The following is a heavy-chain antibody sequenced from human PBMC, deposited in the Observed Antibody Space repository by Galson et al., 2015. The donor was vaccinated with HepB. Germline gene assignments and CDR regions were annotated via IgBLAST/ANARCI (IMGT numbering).Heavy chain of an antibody. CDR2: IIPIFGTA. CDR1: GGTFSSYA. V-gene: IGHV1-69*13. D-gene: IGHD2-15*01. Sequence: SVKVSCKASGGTFSSYAISWVRQAPGQGLEWMGGIIPIFGTANYAQKFQGRVTITADESTSTAYMELSSLRSEDTAVHYCARVPNMLGYCSGGSCYSDQLWGQGTLVTVSS. CDR3: ARVPNMLGYCSGGSCYSDQL. J-gene: IGHJ4*02.